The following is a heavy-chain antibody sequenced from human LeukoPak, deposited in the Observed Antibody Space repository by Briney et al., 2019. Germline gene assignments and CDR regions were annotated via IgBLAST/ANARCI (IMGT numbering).Heavy chain of an antibody. Sequence: GGSLRLSCAASGFTFSSYWMSWVRQAPGKGLEWVANIKQGGSEKYYVDSVKGRFTISRDNAKNSLYLQMNSLRAEDTAVYYCARNEPGIAVAAVDAFDIWGQGTMVTVSS. J-gene: IGHJ3*02. CDR3: ARNEPGIAVAAVDAFDI. CDR2: IKQGGSEK. CDR1: GFTFSSYW. D-gene: IGHD6-19*01. V-gene: IGHV3-7*01.